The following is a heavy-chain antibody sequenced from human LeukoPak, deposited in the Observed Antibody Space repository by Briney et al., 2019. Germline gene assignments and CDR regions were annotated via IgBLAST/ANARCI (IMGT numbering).Heavy chain of an antibody. CDR3: ARENSMVATGPLFDY. CDR2: ISSSGSTI. J-gene: IGHJ4*02. D-gene: IGHD5-12*01. V-gene: IGHV3-11*04. Sequence: PGGSLRLSCAASGFTFSDYYMSWIRQAPGKGLEWVSYISSSGSTIYYADSVKGRFTISRDNAKNSLYLQMNSLRAEDTAVYYCARENSMVATGPLFDYWGQGTLVTVSS. CDR1: GFTFSDYY.